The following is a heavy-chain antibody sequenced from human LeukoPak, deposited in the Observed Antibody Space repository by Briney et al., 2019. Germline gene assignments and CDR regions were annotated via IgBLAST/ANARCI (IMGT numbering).Heavy chain of an antibody. J-gene: IGHJ3*02. CDR3: AKDQGGWSLNAFDI. Sequence: GGSLRLSCATSGFTFSTHVMHWVRQAPGKGLEWVAVIWYDGSNKYYADSVKGRFTISRDNSKNTLYLQMNSLRAEDTAVYYCAKDQGGWSLNAFDIWGQGTMVTVSS. CDR2: IWYDGSNK. CDR1: GFTFSTHV. D-gene: IGHD2-15*01. V-gene: IGHV3-33*06.